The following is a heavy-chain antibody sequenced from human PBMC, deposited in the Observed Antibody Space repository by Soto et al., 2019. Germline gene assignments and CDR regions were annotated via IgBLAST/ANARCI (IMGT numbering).Heavy chain of an antibody. CDR1: GFTFSSYA. V-gene: IGHV3-23*01. D-gene: IGHD5-18*01. J-gene: IGHJ4*02. Sequence: GGSLRLCCAASGFTFSSYAMSWVRQAPGKGLEWVSAISGSGGSTYYADSVKGRFTISRDNSKNTLYLQMNSLRAEDTAVYYCAKARWIQYYFDYWGQGTLVTVSS. CDR2: ISGSGGST. CDR3: AKARWIQYYFDY.